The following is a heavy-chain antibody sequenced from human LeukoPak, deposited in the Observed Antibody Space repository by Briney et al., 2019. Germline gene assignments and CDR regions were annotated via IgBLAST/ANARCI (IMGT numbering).Heavy chain of an antibody. V-gene: IGHV4-39*07. CDR3: ASRSEDIVVVVAATRLIDAFDI. CDR1: GRSISSSGYY. CDR2: IYYSGST. D-gene: IGHD2-15*01. Sequence: ASETLSLTCTVSGRSISSSGYYWGWIRQPPGKGLEWIGSIYYSGSTYYNPSLKSRVTISVDTSKNQFSLKLSSVTAADTAVYYCASRSEDIVVVVAATRLIDAFDIWGQGTMVTVSS. J-gene: IGHJ3*02.